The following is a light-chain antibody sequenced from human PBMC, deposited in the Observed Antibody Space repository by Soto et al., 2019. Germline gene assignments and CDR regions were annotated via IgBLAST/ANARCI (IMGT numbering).Light chain of an antibody. V-gene: IGLV1-40*01. CDR3: CSYANSGSFV. CDR2: GNV. J-gene: IGLJ1*01. CDR1: SSNIGADYD. Sequence: QSVLTQPPSVSGAPGQRITISCTGSSSNIGADYDVHWYQQFPGTAPKLLIDGNVDRPSGVPDRFSASKSGTSASLAITGLQAEDEADYYCCSYANSGSFVFGTGTKLTVL.